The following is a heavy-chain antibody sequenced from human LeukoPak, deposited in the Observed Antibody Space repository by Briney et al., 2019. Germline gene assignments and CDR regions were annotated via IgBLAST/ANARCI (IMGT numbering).Heavy chain of an antibody. J-gene: IGHJ6*02. V-gene: IGHV4-4*07. CDR2: IYTSGST. D-gene: IGHD4-17*01. Sequence: SETLSLTCTVSGGSISSYYWSWIRQPAGKGLEWIGRIYTSGSTNYNPSLKSRVTMSVDTSKNQFSLKLSSVTAADTAVYYCARVWVTTYYYYYGMDVWGQGTTVTVSS. CDR1: GGSISSYY. CDR3: ARVWVTTYYYYYGMDV.